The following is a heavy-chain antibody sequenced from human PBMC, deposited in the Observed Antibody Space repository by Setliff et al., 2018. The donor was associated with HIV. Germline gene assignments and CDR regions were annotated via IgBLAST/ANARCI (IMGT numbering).Heavy chain of an antibody. Sequence: GGSLRLSCAASGFTFNIYAMSWVRQAPGSGLEWVATFGTATVIDYTDSVKGRFTISRDNSKNMVYLQMTSLRAEDTAVYYCAKTGQFDTWGQGTLVTVS. CDR3: AKTGQFDT. V-gene: IGHV3-23*01. J-gene: IGHJ5*02. CDR2: FGTATVI. CDR1: GFTFNIYA.